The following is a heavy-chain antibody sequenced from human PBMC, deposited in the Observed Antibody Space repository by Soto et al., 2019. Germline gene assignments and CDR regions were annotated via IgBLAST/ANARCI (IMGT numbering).Heavy chain of an antibody. CDR3: VRDRGKYCSGGSCRYYYGMDV. CDR1: GYTFTGYY. CDR2: INPNSGGT. D-gene: IGHD2-15*01. J-gene: IGHJ6*02. Sequence: ASVKVSCKASGYTFTGYYMHWVRQAPGQGLEWMGWINPNSGGTNYAQKFQGWVTMTRDTSISTAYMELSRLRSDDTAVYYCVRDRGKYCSGGSCRYYYGMDVWGQGTTVTVSS. V-gene: IGHV1-2*04.